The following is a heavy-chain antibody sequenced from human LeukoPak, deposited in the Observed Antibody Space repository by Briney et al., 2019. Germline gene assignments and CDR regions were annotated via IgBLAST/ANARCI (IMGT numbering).Heavy chain of an antibody. Sequence: GGSLRLSCAASGFTFSGYWMTWVRQAPGKGLEWVANIKQNGSQKYYVDSVKGRFTISRDNAKNSLYLQMNSLRAEDTAVYYCASQVVAVASRGNWGQGTLVTVSS. CDR2: IKQNGSQK. D-gene: IGHD6-19*01. CDR1: GFTFSGYW. V-gene: IGHV3-7*01. CDR3: ASQVVAVASRGN. J-gene: IGHJ4*02.